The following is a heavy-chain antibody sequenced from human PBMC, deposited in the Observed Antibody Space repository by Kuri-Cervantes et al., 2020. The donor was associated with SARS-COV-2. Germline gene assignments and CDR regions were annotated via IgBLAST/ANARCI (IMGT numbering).Heavy chain of an antibody. V-gene: IGHV3-21*01. Sequence: GGSLRLSCAASGFTVSNNYMSWVRQAPGKGLEWVSSLSSSSSYIYYADSVKGRFTISRGDTKNSLYLQMNSLRAEDTAVYYCARGSSSAYFDYWGQGTLVTVSS. J-gene: IGHJ4*02. D-gene: IGHD6-6*01. CDR3: ARGSSSAYFDY. CDR1: GFTVSNNY. CDR2: LSSSSSYI.